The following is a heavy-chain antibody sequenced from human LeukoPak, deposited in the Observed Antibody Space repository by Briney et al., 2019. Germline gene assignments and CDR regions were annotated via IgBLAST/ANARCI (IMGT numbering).Heavy chain of an antibody. CDR3: VSFYETY. CDR1: GNYW. CDR2: INSDGSWT. V-gene: IGHV3-74*01. D-gene: IGHD2/OR15-2a*01. Sequence: GGSLRLSCAASGNYWMHWVRQVPGKGLVWVSHINSDGSWTSYADSVKGRFTISKDNAKNTVYLQMNSLRAEDTAVYYCVSFYETYWGRGTVVSVSS. J-gene: IGHJ4*02.